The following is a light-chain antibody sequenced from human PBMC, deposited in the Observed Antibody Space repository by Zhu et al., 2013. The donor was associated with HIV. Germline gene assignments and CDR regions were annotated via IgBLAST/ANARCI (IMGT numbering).Light chain of an antibody. CDR2: DVS. Sequence: QSALTQPRSVSGSPGQSVTISCTGTSSDFGGYNYVSWYQEHPGKAPKLMIYDVSKRPSGVPDRFSGSKSGNTASLTISGLQAEDEADYYCAAWDDSLSGPVFGGGTKLTVL. V-gene: IGLV2-11*01. CDR1: SSDFGGYNY. CDR3: AAWDDSLSGPV. J-gene: IGLJ2*01.